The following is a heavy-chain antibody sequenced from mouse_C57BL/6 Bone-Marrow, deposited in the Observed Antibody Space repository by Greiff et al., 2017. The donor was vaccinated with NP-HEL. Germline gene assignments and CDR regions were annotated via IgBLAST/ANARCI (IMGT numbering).Heavy chain of an antibody. CDR2: INYDGSST. CDR1: GFTFSDYY. D-gene: IGHD1-1*01. J-gene: IGHJ1*03. Sequence: EVKLVESEGGLVQPGSSMKLSCTASGFTFSDYYMAWVRQVPEKGLEWVANINYDGSSTYYLDSLESRFIISRDNAKNILYLQMSSLKSEDTATYYCAREGDYYYGSSFYWYFDVWGTGTTVTVSS. V-gene: IGHV5-16*01. CDR3: AREGDYYYGSSFYWYFDV.